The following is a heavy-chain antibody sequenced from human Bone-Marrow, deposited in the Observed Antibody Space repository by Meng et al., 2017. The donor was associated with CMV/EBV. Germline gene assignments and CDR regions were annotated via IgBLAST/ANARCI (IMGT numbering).Heavy chain of an antibody. CDR2: INWNGGST. CDR1: GFTFSSYE. Sequence: ESLKISCAASGFTFSSYEMNWVRQAPGKGLEWVSGINWNGGSTGYADSVKGRFTISRDNAKNSLYLQMNSLRAEDTALYYCARDKTAGLNGGMDVWGQGTTVTVSS. V-gene: IGHV3-20*04. CDR3: ARDKTAGLNGGMDV. D-gene: IGHD2-8*01. J-gene: IGHJ6*02.